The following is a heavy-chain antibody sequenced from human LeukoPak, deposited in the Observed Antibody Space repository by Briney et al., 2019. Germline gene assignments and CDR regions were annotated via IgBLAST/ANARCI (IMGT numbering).Heavy chain of an antibody. CDR2: IYHGGST. J-gene: IGHJ4*02. CDR3: ARVPPYYYDASGSATNYFEY. CDR1: GGSISSGGYY. Sequence: SETLSLTCTVSGGSISSGGYYWGWIRQAPGKGLEWIGNIYHGGSTYYNPSLKSRVTISGDTSKNQFSLKLSSVTAADTAVYYCARVPPYYYDASGSATNYFEYWGQGTLVTVSS. D-gene: IGHD3-22*01. V-gene: IGHV4-39*07.